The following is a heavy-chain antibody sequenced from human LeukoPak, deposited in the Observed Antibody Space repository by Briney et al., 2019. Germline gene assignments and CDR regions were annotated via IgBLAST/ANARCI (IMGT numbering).Heavy chain of an antibody. CDR2: ISGSGGSA. J-gene: IGHJ4*02. CDR3: AKDQPITIFGVATYYFDY. CDR1: GFTFSSYA. D-gene: IGHD3-3*01. V-gene: IGHV3-23*01. Sequence: GGSLRLSCAASGFTFSSYAMSWVRQAPGKGLEWVSAISGSGGSAYYADSVKGRFTISRDNSKNTLYLQMNSLRAEDTAVYSYAKDQPITIFGVATYYFDYWGQGTLVTVSS.